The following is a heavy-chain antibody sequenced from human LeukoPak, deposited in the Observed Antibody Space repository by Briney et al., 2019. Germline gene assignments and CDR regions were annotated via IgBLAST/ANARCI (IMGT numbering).Heavy chain of an antibody. Sequence: PSETLSLTCTVSGGSINSNEYHWNWIRQSPGKGLEWIGSISYSGHTYYNPSLKSRVTISKDTSRNHFSLRLSSVTAADTAVYYCAHNNDYGLDWGQGTLVTVS. CDR1: GGSINSNEYH. CDR2: ISYSGHT. D-gene: IGHD4-17*01. CDR3: AHNNDYGLD. V-gene: IGHV4-30-4*01. J-gene: IGHJ1*01.